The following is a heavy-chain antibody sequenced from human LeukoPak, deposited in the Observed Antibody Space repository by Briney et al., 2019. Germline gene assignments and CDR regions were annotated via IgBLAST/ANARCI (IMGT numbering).Heavy chain of an antibody. CDR2: ISSSGSTI. Sequence: GGSLRLSCAASGFTFSSYSMNWVRQAPGKGLEWVSYISSSGSTIYYADSVKGRFTISRDNAKNSLYLQMNSLRAEDTAVYYCARNIVGATDYWGQGTLVTVSS. V-gene: IGHV3-48*04. CDR1: GFTFSSYS. J-gene: IGHJ4*02. CDR3: ARNIVGATDY. D-gene: IGHD1-26*01.